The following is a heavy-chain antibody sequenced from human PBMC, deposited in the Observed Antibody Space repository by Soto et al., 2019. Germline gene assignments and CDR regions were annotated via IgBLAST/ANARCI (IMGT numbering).Heavy chain of an antibody. D-gene: IGHD5-18*01. J-gene: IGHJ4*02. CDR2: INHSGST. CDR1: GGSFRGYY. V-gene: IGHV4-34*01. Sequence: QVQIQQWGAGLLKPSETLSLTCAVYGGSFRGYYWSWISQPPGKGLEWIGEINHSGSTNYNPSLKSRVTISVDRSMNQFSLKLNSVTAADTAVYYCARALGYTYGHLPIDYWGQGTLVTVSS. CDR3: ARALGYTYGHLPIDY.